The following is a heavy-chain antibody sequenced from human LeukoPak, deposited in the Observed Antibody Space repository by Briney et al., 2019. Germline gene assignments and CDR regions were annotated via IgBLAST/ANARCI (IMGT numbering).Heavy chain of an antibody. J-gene: IGHJ3*02. Sequence: ASVKVSCKASGYTFTGYYIHWVRQAPGQALEWMGWIYPYSGDTNYAQNFQGRVTMTRDTSISTAYMELSSLKSDDTAVYYCARDRNSDSSLDIWGQGTMLTVSS. CDR3: ARDRNSDSSLDI. D-gene: IGHD6-6*01. CDR1: GYTFTGYY. CDR2: IYPYSGDT. V-gene: IGHV1-2*02.